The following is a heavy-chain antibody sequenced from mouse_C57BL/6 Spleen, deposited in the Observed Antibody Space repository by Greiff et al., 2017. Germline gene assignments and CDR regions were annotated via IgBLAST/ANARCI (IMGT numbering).Heavy chain of an antibody. V-gene: IGHV1-55*01. Sequence: QVQLQQPGAELVKPGASVKMSCKASGYTFTSYWITWVKQRPGQGLEWIGDIYPGSGSTNYNEKFKSKATLTVDTSSSTAYMQLSSRTSEDSAVYYCARSGDYDWYFDVWGTGTTVTVSS. J-gene: IGHJ1*03. D-gene: IGHD2-4*01. CDR3: ARSGDYDWYFDV. CDR1: GYTFTSYW. CDR2: IYPGSGST.